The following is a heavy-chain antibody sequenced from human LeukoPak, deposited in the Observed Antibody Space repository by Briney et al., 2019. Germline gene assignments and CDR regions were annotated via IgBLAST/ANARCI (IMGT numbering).Heavy chain of an antibody. J-gene: IGHJ4*02. CDR2: IYYSGST. CDR1: GGSISSSY. V-gene: IGHV4-59*08. CDR3: ATWGIAVAGTFDY. D-gene: IGHD6-19*01. Sequence: SETLSLTCTVSGGSISSSYWSWIRQPPGKGLEWIGCIYYSGSTNYNPSFKSRVAISVDTSKNQFSLKLSSVTAADTAVYYCATWGIAVAGTFDYWGQGTLVTVST.